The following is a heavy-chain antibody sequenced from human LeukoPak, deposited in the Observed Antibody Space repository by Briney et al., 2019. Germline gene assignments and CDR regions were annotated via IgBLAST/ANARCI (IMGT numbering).Heavy chain of an antibody. Sequence: GGSLRLSCAASGFTFSNYAMSWVRQAPGKGLEWVSAITGSGGNTYYADSMKGRFTISRDNSKNTVFLQMNSLRAEDTAVYYCAKWGDYDVLTGYYVSDYWGQGTLVTVS. D-gene: IGHD3-9*01. J-gene: IGHJ4*02. CDR1: GFTFSNYA. CDR2: ITGSGGNT. CDR3: AKWGDYDVLTGYYVSDY. V-gene: IGHV3-23*01.